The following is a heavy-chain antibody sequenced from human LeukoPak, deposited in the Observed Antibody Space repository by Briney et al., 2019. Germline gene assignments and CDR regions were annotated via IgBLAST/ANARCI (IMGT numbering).Heavy chain of an antibody. D-gene: IGHD3-3*01. CDR1: GFTFSSYG. CDR2: IWYDGSNK. CDR3: ANIRKGT. J-gene: IGHJ5*02. Sequence: GGSLRLSCAASGFTFSSYGMHWVRQAPGKGLEWVAVIWYDGSNKYYADSVKGRFTISRDNAKNSLYLQMNSLRAEDTAVYYCANIRKGTWGQGTLVTVSS. V-gene: IGHV3-33*03.